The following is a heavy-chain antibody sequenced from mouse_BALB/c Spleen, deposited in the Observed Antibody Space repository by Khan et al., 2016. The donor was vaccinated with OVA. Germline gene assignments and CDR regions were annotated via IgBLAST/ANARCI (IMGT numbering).Heavy chain of an antibody. J-gene: IGHJ2*01. Sequence: GGELAKPGASVKMSCKASGYTFTSYWMHWVKQRPGQGLEWIGYINPSSGYTEYNQNFKDKATLTADKSSSTAYMQLSSLTSEDSAVYYCARDRSDYWGQGTTLTVSS. CDR2: INPSSGYT. V-gene: IGHV1-7*01. CDR3: ARDRSDY. CDR1: GYTFTSYW.